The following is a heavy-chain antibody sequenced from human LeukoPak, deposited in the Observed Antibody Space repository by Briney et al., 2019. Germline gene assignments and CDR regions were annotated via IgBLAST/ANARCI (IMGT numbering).Heavy chain of an antibody. CDR3: ASLTTGQSYYYYYMDV. CDR1: GGSISSYY. V-gene: IGHV4-59*01. J-gene: IGHJ6*03. CDR2: IYYSGST. Sequence: SETLSLTCTVSGGSISSYYWSWIRQPPGKGLEWIGYIYYSGSTNYNPSLKSRVTISVDTSKNQFSLKLSSVTAADTAVYYCASLTTGQSYYYYYMDVWGKGTTVTVSS. D-gene: IGHD4-17*01.